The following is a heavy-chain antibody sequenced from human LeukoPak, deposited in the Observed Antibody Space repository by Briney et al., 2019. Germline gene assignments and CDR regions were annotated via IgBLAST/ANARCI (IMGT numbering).Heavy chain of an antibody. CDR2: IYHSGST. D-gene: IGHD6-13*01. Sequence: PSETLSLTCAVSGGSISSSNWWSWVRQPPGKGLEWIGEIYHSGSTNYNPSLKSRVTISVDKSKNQFSLKLSSVTAADTAVYYCARVAGSSSPRDYFDYWGQGTLVTVSS. J-gene: IGHJ4*02. V-gene: IGHV4-4*02. CDR3: ARVAGSSSPRDYFDY. CDR1: GGSISSSNW.